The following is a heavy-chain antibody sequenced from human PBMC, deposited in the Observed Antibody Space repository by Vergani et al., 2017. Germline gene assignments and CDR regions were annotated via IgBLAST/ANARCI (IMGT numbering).Heavy chain of an antibody. Sequence: QVQLVQSGAEVKKPGASVKVSCKVSGYTLTELSMHWVRQAPGKGLEWMGGFDPEDGETIYAQKFQGRVTMTEDTSTDTAYMELSSLRSDDTAVYYCATVYDFWSGYPSLDYYYGMDVWGQGTTVTVSS. CDR3: ATVYDFWSGYPSLDYYYGMDV. CDR2: FDPEDGET. V-gene: IGHV1-24*01. CDR1: GYTLTELS. J-gene: IGHJ6*02. D-gene: IGHD3-3*01.